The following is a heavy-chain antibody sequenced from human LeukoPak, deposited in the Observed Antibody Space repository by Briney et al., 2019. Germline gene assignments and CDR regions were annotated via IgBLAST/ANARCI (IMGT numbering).Heavy chain of an antibody. V-gene: IGHV4-59*01. CDR2: IYYSGST. CDR3: AGLMTSTSPYLSRGFFDY. CDR1: GGSISSYY. D-gene: IGHD2-2*01. J-gene: IGHJ4*02. Sequence: PSETLSLTCTVSGGSISSYYWSWIRQPPGKGLEWIGYIYYSGSTNYNPSLKSRVTISVDTSKNQFSLKLSSVTAADTAVYYCAGLMTSTSPYLSRGFFDYWGQGTLVTVSS.